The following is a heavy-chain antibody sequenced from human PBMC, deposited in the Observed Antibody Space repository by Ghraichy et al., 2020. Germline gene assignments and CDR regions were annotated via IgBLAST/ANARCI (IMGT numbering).Heavy chain of an antibody. CDR3: ASGYCSGGSCPRRAAFDI. Sequence: GGSLRLSCAASGFTFSSYGMHWVRQAPGKGLEWVAVIWYDGSNKYYADSVKGRFTISRDNSKNTLYLQMNSLRAEDTAVYYCASGYCSGGSCPRRAAFDIWGQGTMVTVSS. CDR1: GFTFSSYG. CDR2: IWYDGSNK. J-gene: IGHJ3*02. D-gene: IGHD2-15*01. V-gene: IGHV3-33*01.